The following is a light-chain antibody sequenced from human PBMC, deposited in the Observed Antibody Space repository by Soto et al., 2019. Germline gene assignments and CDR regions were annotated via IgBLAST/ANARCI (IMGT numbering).Light chain of an antibody. CDR2: AAS. V-gene: IGKV4-1*01. CDR1: QSVLYSSNNMNY. Sequence: DVVLTQSPDSLAVSLGERATMICKSSQSVLYSSNNMNYLAWYQQKPGKAPKLLIYAASSLQSGVPSRFSGSGSGTDFTLTISSLQSEDFAVYYCQQFYDWPWTFGQGTKVDIK. CDR3: QQFYDWPWT. J-gene: IGKJ1*01.